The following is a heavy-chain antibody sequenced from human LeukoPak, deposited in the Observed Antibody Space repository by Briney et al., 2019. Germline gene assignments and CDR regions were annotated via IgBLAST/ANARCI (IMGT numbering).Heavy chain of an antibody. D-gene: IGHD6-6*01. Sequence: PGGSLRLSCTASGFTFGDYAMSRFRQAPGKGLEWVGFIRSKAYGGTTEYAASVKGRFTISRDDSKSIAYLQMNSLKTEDTAVYYCTRTRIAARPDYFDYWGQGTLVTVSS. CDR2: IRSKAYGGTT. J-gene: IGHJ4*02. CDR3: TRTRIAARPDYFDY. CDR1: GFTFGDYA. V-gene: IGHV3-49*03.